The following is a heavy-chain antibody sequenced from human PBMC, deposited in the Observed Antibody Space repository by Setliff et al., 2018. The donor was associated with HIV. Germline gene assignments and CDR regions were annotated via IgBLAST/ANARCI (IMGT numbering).Heavy chain of an antibody. V-gene: IGHV3-48*01. CDR1: GFTFSSYS. CDR3: ARARRDASGYWGHFFYYMDV. Sequence: PGGSLRLSCAASGFTFSSYSMNWVRQAPGKGLEWVSYISGDTRIINYADSVKGRFTISRDNAKNSLYLQMNSLRVEDTALYYCARARRDASGYWGHFFYYMDVWGKGTTVTVSS. CDR2: ISGDTRII. D-gene: IGHD3-22*01. J-gene: IGHJ6*03.